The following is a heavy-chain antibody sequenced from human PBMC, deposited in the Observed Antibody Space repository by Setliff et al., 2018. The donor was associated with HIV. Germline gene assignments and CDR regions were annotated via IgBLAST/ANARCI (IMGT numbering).Heavy chain of an antibody. V-gene: IGHV3-21*01. CDR2: ISSSGSYI. CDR3: ARSRSTRDAFDT. Sequence: GESLKISCATSGLTFIDYALNWVRQAPGGGLEWVSSISSSGSYIYYAGSLKGRFTISRDNARNSLYLDMNTLRAEDTALYYCARSRSTRDAFDTWGQGTMVTVSS. J-gene: IGHJ3*02. CDR1: GLTFIDYA. D-gene: IGHD2-2*01.